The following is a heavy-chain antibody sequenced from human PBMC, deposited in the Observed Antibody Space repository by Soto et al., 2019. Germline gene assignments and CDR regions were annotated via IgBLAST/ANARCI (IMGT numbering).Heavy chain of an antibody. CDR2: VYFSWST. J-gene: IGHJ4*02. V-gene: IGHV4-59*08. Sequence: QVQLQESGPGLVKPSETLSLTCTFSGGSISYYWTWIRQPPGKGLEWIGYVYFSWSTNYNPSLKCRVTISVDTYKNQFSLKLRSVTAADTAVYYCERWGIALDYWGQGTLVTVSS. D-gene: IGHD3-16*01. CDR1: GGSISYY. CDR3: ERWGIALDY.